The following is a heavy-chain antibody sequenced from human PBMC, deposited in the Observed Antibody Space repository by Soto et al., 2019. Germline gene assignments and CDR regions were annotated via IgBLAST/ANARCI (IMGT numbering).Heavy chain of an antibody. Sequence: QAQLVQSGAELKKPGSSVKVSCKASGGNFSSYAISWLRQAPGQGLEWIGGIVPLFGTTNYVQKFKARLKINADESTTTSYRELSSLRVEDTAVYYCAKARRLSWYKWFDPWRQGSPVTVSS. CDR2: IVPLFGTT. J-gene: IGHJ5*02. CDR1: GGNFSSYA. CDR3: AKARRLSWYKWFDP. D-gene: IGHD6-13*01. V-gene: IGHV1-69*01.